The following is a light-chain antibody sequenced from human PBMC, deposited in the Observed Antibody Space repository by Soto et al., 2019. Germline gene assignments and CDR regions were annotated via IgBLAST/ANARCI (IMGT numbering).Light chain of an antibody. V-gene: IGLV2-23*03. CDR3: CSYAGSSTIEEVV. J-gene: IGLJ2*01. CDR2: EGS. CDR1: SSDVGSYNL. Sequence: QSALTQPASVSGSPGQSITISCTGTSSDVGSYNLVSWYQQHPGKAPKLMIYEGSKRPSGVANRFSGSKSGNTASLTISGLQAEDEADYYCCSYAGSSTIEEVVFGGGTKLTVL.